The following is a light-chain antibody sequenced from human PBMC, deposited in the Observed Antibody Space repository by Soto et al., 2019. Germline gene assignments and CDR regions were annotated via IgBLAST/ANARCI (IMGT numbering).Light chain of an antibody. CDR1: SSDIGGYNF. Sequence: QSVLTQPASVSGSPGQSITISCTGTSSDIGGYNFVSWYQQYPGKAPKLMIYDVSNRPSGGSNRVSGSKSGNTASLTISGLQAEDEADYYCSSYTSSSTLVFGGGTKLTVL. CDR2: DVS. V-gene: IGLV2-14*01. J-gene: IGLJ2*01. CDR3: SSYTSSSTLV.